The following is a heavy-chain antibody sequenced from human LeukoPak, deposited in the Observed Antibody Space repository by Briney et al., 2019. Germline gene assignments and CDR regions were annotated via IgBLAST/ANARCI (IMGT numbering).Heavy chain of an antibody. CDR2: IYYSGST. CDR1: GGSFSGYY. D-gene: IGHD4-17*01. J-gene: IGHJ4*02. Sequence: SETLSLTCAVYGGSFSGYYWSWIRQPPGKGLEWIGYIYYSGSTKYNPSLKSRVTISVDTSKNQFSLKLSSVTAADTAIYYCARFLTTVTTVGIANYFDYWGQGTLVTVSS. CDR3: ARFLTTVTTVGIANYFDY. V-gene: IGHV4-59*08.